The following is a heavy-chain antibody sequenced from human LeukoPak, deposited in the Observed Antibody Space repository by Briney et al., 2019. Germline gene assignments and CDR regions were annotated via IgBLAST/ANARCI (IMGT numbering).Heavy chain of an antibody. CDR2: ISSSSSYI. V-gene: IGHV3-21*01. Sequence: GGSLRLSCAASGFTFNIYSMNWVRQAPGKGLEWVSSISSSSSYIYYADSVKGRFTISRDNAKNSLYLQMNSLRAEDTAVYYCARHEVATIIFPFDYWGQGTLVTVSS. J-gene: IGHJ4*02. CDR3: ARHEVATIIFPFDY. CDR1: GFTFNIYS. D-gene: IGHD5-12*01.